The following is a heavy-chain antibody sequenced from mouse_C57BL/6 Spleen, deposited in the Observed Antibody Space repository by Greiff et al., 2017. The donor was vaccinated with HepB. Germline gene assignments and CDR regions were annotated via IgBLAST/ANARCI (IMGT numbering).Heavy chain of an antibody. CDR1: GFSLTSYA. CDR2: IWTGGGT. J-gene: IGHJ2*01. CDR3: ARNYYGSSYGYFDY. D-gene: IGHD1-1*01. Sequence: VQLVESGPGLVAPSQSLSITCTVSGFSLTSYAISWVRQPPGKGLEWLGVIWTGGGTNYNSALKSRLSISKDNSKSQVFLKMNSLQTDDTARYYCARNYYGSSYGYFDYWGQGTTLTVSS. V-gene: IGHV2-9-1*01.